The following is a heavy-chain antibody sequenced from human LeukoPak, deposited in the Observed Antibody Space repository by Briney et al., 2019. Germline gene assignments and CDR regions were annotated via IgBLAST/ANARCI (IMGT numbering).Heavy chain of an antibody. J-gene: IGHJ4*02. V-gene: IGHV1-2*02. CDR3: ARTQAAAGTEYPYYFDY. CDR2: INPNSGGT. D-gene: IGHD6-13*01. CDR1: GYTFTGYY. Sequence: GASVKVSCKASGYTFTGYYMHCVRQAPGRGLEWMGWINPNSGGTNYAQKFQGRVTMTRDTSISTAYMELSRLRSDDTAVYYCARTQAAAGTEYPYYFDYWSQGTLVTVSS.